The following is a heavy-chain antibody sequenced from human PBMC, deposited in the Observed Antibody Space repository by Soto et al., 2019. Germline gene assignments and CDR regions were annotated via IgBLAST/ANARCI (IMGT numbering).Heavy chain of an antibody. Sequence: EVQLVESGGGLVQPGGSLRLSCAASGLTFSSYWMHWVRQAPGKGLVWVSRINSDGSSTSYADSVKGRFTISRDNDKNTLYLQMNSLRAEDTALYYCPLSHTVTTDYWGQGTLVTVSS. CDR3: PLSHTVTTDY. CDR1: GLTFSSYW. V-gene: IGHV3-74*01. D-gene: IGHD4-17*01. CDR2: INSDGSST. J-gene: IGHJ4*02.